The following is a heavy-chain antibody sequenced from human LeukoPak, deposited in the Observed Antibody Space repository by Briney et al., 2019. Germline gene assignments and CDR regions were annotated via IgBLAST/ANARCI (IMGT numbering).Heavy chain of an antibody. V-gene: IGHV1-18*01. Sequence: ASVKVSCKASGYTFTSYGISWVRQAPGQGLEWMGWISAYNGNPNYAQKLQGRVTMTTDTSTSTAYMELRSLRSDDTAVYYCARDRAYDSSGYYYRYFDYWGQGTLVTVSS. J-gene: IGHJ4*02. CDR2: ISAYNGNP. D-gene: IGHD3-22*01. CDR3: ARDRAYDSSGYYYRYFDY. CDR1: GYTFTSYG.